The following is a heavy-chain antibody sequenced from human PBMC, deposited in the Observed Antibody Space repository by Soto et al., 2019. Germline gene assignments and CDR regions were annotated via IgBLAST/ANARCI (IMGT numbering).Heavy chain of an antibody. CDR3: ARGTRDCSTTSCYSPQGYYRHDMDV. V-gene: IGHV1-69*13. D-gene: IGHD2-2*01. CDR2: IIPMFGSA. J-gene: IGHJ6*02. CDR1: GGTFSSYA. Sequence: ASVKVSCKASGGTFSSYAISWVRQAPGQGLEWMGGIIPMFGSATYVQKFRGRVTITADESTSTSYMDPSSLRSEDSAVYYCARGTRDCSTTSCYSPQGYYRHDMDVWGPGTTVTVSS.